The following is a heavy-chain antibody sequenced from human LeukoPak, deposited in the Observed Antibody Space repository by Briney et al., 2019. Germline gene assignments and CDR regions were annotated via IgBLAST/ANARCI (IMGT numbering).Heavy chain of an antibody. D-gene: IGHD2-2*01. J-gene: IGHJ4*02. CDR3: AKLYCSSTSCPFDY. Sequence: SETLSLTCTVSGGSISNYYWSWIRQPPGKGLEWIGFIYYSGTTNYNPSLKSRVTISEDTSKNKFSLKLSSVTAADTAVYYCAKLYCSSTSCPFDYWGQGTLVTVSS. CDR2: IYYSGTT. CDR1: GGSISNYY. V-gene: IGHV4-59*01.